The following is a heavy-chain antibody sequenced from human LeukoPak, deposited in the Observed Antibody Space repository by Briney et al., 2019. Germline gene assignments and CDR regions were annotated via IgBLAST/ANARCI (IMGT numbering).Heavy chain of an antibody. Sequence: SETLSLTCAVYGGSFSSYYWSWIRQPPGKGLEWLGDINHGGRTDYTPSIKRRVTISVDKFKNQFSLKLSSVTAADTAVYYCARAPISSGWYRTCFDFWGQGTLVTVSS. CDR3: ARAPISSGWYRTCFDF. CDR2: INHGGRT. D-gene: IGHD6-19*01. V-gene: IGHV4-34*01. J-gene: IGHJ4*02. CDR1: GGSFSSYY.